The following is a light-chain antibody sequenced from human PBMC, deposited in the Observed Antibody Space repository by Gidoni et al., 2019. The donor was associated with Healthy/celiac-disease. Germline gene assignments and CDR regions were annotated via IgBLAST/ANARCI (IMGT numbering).Light chain of an antibody. CDR2: QDS. Sequence: SYELTQPPSVSVSPGQTASITCSGDKLGDQYACWYQQKPGQSPVLVSYQDSKRPSGIPERFSGSNSGNTATLTISGTQAMDEADYDCQAWDSSTAVVFGGGTKLTVL. CDR3: QAWDSSTAVV. CDR1: KLGDQY. J-gene: IGLJ2*01. V-gene: IGLV3-1*01.